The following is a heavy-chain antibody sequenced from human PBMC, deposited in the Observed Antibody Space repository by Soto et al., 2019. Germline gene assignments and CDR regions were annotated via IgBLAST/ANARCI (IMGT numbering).Heavy chain of an antibody. J-gene: IGHJ4*02. Sequence: QITLKESGPTLVKPTQTLTLTCTFSGFSLSTSGVGVGWIRQPPGKALEWLALIYWDDDKRYSPSLKSRLTITTDTSTNPVVLTMTNMDPVDTATYYCAHVYGGYDNFDYWGQGTLVTVSS. CDR1: GFSLSTSGVG. V-gene: IGHV2-5*02. CDR2: IYWDDDK. CDR3: AHVYGGYDNFDY. D-gene: IGHD5-12*01.